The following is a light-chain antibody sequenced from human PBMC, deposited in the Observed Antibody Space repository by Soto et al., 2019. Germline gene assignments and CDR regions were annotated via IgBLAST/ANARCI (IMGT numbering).Light chain of an antibody. J-gene: IGLJ3*02. Sequence: QSVLTQPPSVSGALGQRVTISCTGSSSNIGAGYDVHWYQQLPGTAPKFLIYTYSNRPSGVPDRFSGSKSGTSASLAITGLQAEDEADYYCQSYDSTLSGWVFGGGTQLTVL. CDR1: SSNIGAGYD. CDR3: QSYDSTLSGWV. V-gene: IGLV1-40*01. CDR2: TYS.